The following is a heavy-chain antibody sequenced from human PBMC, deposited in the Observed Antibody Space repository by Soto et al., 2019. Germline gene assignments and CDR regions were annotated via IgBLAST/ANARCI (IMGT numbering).Heavy chain of an antibody. CDR3: AKGSGSPNWFDP. D-gene: IGHD3-10*01. CDR2: INHSGST. V-gene: IGHV4-34*01. Sequence: SETLSLTCAVYGGSFSGYYWSWIRQPPGKGLEWIGEINHSGSTNYNPSLKSRVTISVDTSKNQFSLKLSSVTAADTAVYYCAKGSGSPNWFDPWGQGTLVTVSS. J-gene: IGHJ5*02. CDR1: GGSFSGYY.